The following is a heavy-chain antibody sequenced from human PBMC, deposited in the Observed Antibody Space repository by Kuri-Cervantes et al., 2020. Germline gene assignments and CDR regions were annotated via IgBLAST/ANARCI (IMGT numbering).Heavy chain of an antibody. Sequence: ASVKVSCKASGYTFSGYYMHWVRQAPGQGLEWMGWINPNNGGTNCAQKFQGRVTMTRDTSISTAYMELSRLRSDDTAVYYCASGAEGTWLHSAYLDFWGQGTLVTVSS. V-gene: IGHV1-2*02. J-gene: IGHJ4*02. CDR2: INPNNGGT. CDR1: GYTFSGYY. D-gene: IGHD5-24*01. CDR3: ASGAEGTWLHSAYLDF.